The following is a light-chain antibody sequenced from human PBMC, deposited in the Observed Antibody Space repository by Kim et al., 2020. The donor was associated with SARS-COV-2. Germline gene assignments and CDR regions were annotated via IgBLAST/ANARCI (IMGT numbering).Light chain of an antibody. CDR2: LGS. CDR3: MQALQTPMYS. CDR1: QSLLHDNGYNY. V-gene: IGKV2-28*01. J-gene: IGKJ2*03. Sequence: DIVMTQSPLSLPVTPGEPASISCRSSQSLLHDNGYNYLAWYRQRPGQSPQLLIYLGSNRASGVPVRFSGSGSGTDFTLEISEVEAEDVGVYYCMQALQTPMYSFGQGTKLEI.